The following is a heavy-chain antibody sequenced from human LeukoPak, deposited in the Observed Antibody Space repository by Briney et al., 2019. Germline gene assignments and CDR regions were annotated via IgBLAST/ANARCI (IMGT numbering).Heavy chain of an antibody. V-gene: IGHV3-74*01. CDR2: IKTDGTIT. D-gene: IGHD2-15*01. J-gene: IGHJ4*02. CDR1: GFTFSSSW. Sequence: GGSLRLSCAASGFTFSSSWMHWVRQAPGKGLVWVSRIKTDGTITTYADSVKGRFTISRDNAKNTAYLQMNSLRAEDTAVYYCARSLFSAADFWGQGTLVTVSS. CDR3: ARSLFSAADF.